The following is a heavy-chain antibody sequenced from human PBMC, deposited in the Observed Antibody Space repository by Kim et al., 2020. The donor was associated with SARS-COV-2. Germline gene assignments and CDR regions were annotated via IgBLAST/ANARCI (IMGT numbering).Heavy chain of an antibody. V-gene: IGHV5-51*01. Sequence: GESLKISCKGSGYSFTSYWIGWVRQMPGKGLEWMGIIYPGDSDTRYSPSFQGQVTISVDKSISTAYLQWSSLKASDTAMYYCARRGYCSSSSCFSLDYWGQGPLVTVSS. CDR2: IYPGDSDT. J-gene: IGHJ4*02. CDR3: ARRGYCSSSSCFSLDY. CDR1: GYSFTSYW. D-gene: IGHD2-2*03.